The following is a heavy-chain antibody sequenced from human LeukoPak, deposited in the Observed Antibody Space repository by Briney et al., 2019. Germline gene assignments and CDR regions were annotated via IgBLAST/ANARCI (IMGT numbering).Heavy chain of an antibody. D-gene: IGHD3-3*01. CDR3: VQYDFRKYFDP. Sequence: SQTLSHTCTVSGASISSNGYYWSWIRQPPGKGLEWIGYFSYTGSADYNPSLKSRVAISGDMSKNQFSLKLSSVTAADTAVYYCVQYDFRKYFDPWGQGTLVTVSS. CDR2: FSYTGSA. J-gene: IGHJ5*02. V-gene: IGHV4-30-4*01. CDR1: GASISSNGYY.